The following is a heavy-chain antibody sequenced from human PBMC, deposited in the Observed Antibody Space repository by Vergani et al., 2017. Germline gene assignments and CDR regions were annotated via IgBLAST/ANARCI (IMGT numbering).Heavy chain of an antibody. CDR3: ARTYCSSTSCYAPGLKYYFDY. CDR2: INPNSGGT. D-gene: IGHD2-2*01. J-gene: IGHJ4*02. CDR1: GYTFTGYY. V-gene: IGHV1-2*02. Sequence: QVQLVQSGAEVQKPGASVKVSCKASGYTFTGYYMHWVRQAPGQGIEWMGWINPNSGGTNYAQQFQGRVTMTRDTSISTAYMERSRLRSDDTAVYYCARTYCSSTSCYAPGLKYYFDYWGQGTLVTVSS.